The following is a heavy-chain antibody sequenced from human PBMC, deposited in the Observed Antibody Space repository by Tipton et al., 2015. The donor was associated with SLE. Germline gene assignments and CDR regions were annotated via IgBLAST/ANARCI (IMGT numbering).Heavy chain of an antibody. D-gene: IGHD5-12*01. CDR1: GDSINSGGYS. CDR2: IYHIGST. Sequence: TLSLTCAVSGDSINSGGYSWSWIRQPPGKGLEWLGYIYHIGSTYYNPSLQSRVTISLDHSKNQFSLKLSSVTAADTAVYYCARDQSGYDFDYWGQGTLVTVSS. V-gene: IGHV4-30-2*01. CDR3: ARDQSGYDFDY. J-gene: IGHJ4*02.